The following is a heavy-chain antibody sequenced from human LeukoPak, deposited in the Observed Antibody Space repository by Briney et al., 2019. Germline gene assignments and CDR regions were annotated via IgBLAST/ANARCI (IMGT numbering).Heavy chain of an antibody. CDR3: ARDSGSYPHWFAP. V-gene: IGHV4-59*01. D-gene: IGHD1-26*01. Sequence: PETLSLTYTVSGGSISSYYWNWIRQPPGKGLEWIGYIFYSGITNYNPSLKSRVTISVDTSKKQFSLKLTSVTAADTAVYYCARDSGSYPHWFAPWGQGTLVTVSS. CDR1: GGSISSYY. CDR2: IFYSGIT. J-gene: IGHJ5*02.